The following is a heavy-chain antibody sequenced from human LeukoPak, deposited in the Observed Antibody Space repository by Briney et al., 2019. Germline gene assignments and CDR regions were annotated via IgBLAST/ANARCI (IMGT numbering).Heavy chain of an antibody. Sequence: SETLSLTCTVSGGSISSYYWSWIRQPAGKGLEWIGRIYTSGSTNYNPSLKSRVTMSVATSKNQFSLKLSSVTAADTAVYYCARTPTSRKRFLGGAAAGTDYYYSYYMDVWGKGTTVTISS. CDR1: GGSISSYY. D-gene: IGHD6-13*01. V-gene: IGHV4-4*07. J-gene: IGHJ6*03. CDR2: IYTSGST. CDR3: ARTPTSRKRFLGGAAAGTDYYYSYYMDV.